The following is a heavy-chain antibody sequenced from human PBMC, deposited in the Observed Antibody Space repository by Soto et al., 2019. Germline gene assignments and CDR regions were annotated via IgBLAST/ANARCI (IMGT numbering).Heavy chain of an antibody. CDR2: IYGGGTT. D-gene: IGHD2-2*01. Sequence: EVQLVASGGGLIQPGGSLRLSCAASGFAVNSNYMSWVRQAPGKGLEWVSVIYGGGTTYYSDSVKGRFTISRDNSKSTLFLQMNGLRAEGTAVYYCVRTSSYWGQGTRVIVSS. CDR3: VRTSSY. J-gene: IGHJ4*02. V-gene: IGHV3-53*01. CDR1: GFAVNSNY.